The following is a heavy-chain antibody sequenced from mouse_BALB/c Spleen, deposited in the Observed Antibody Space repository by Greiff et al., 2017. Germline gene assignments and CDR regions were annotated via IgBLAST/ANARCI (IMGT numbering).Heavy chain of an antibody. Sequence: EVKLQESGPELVKPGASVKMSCKASGYTFTSYVMHWVKQKPGQGLEWIGYINPYNDGTKYNEKFKGKATLTSDKSSSTAYMELSSLTSEDSAVYYCALLTHYYGYEDYWGQGTTLTVSS. D-gene: IGHD1-2*01. J-gene: IGHJ2*01. V-gene: IGHV1-14*01. CDR1: GYTFTSYV. CDR2: INPYNDGT. CDR3: ALLTHYYGYEDY.